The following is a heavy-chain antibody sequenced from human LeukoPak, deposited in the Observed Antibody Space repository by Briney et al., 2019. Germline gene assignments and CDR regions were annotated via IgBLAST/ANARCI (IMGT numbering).Heavy chain of an antibody. CDR3: AREWCYYGSGSYYHTYYYYYGMDV. CDR2: ISGSGGST. J-gene: IGHJ6*02. Sequence: PGGSLRLSCAASGFTFSSYAMSWVRQAPGKGLEWVSAISGSGGSTYYADSVKGRFTISRDNSKNTLYLQMNSLRAEDTAVYYCAREWCYYGSGSYYHTYYYYYGMDVWGQGTTVTVSS. CDR1: GFTFSSYA. D-gene: IGHD3-10*01. V-gene: IGHV3-23*01.